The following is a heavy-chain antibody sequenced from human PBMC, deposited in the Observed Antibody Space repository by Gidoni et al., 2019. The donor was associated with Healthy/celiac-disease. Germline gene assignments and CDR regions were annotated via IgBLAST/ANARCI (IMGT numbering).Heavy chain of an antibody. D-gene: IGHD1-26*01. CDR1: GFTFSSYS. Sequence: EVQLVESGGGLVKPGGSLRLSCAASGFTFSSYSMNWVRQAPGKGLEWVSSISSSSSYIYYADSVKGRFTISRDNAKNSLYLQMNSLRAEDTAVYYCARDDEGGSYFGSAGDAFDIWGQGTMVTVSS. CDR3: ARDDEGGSYFGSAGDAFDI. J-gene: IGHJ3*02. V-gene: IGHV3-21*01. CDR2: ISSSSSYI.